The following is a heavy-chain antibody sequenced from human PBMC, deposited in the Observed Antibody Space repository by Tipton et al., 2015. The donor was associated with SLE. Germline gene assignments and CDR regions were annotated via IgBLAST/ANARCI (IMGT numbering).Heavy chain of an antibody. J-gene: IGHJ2*01. CDR1: GFTFSNYA. CDR3: ASPPYYGSGSYRPYWYFDL. D-gene: IGHD3-10*01. Sequence: RSLRLSCAASGFTFSNYAIHWVRQAPGKGLEWVAVISYDGSNKYYADSVKGRFTISRDNAKNTLYLQMNSLRAEDTAVYYCASPPYYGSGSYRPYWYFDLWGRGTLVTVSS. V-gene: IGHV3-30*04. CDR2: ISYDGSNK.